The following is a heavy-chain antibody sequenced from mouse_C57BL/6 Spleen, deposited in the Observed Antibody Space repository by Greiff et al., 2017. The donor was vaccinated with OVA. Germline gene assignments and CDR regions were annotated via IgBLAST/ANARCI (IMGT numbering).Heavy chain of an antibody. CDR1: GFTFSSYT. CDR2: ISGGGGNT. CDR3: ARQHYYYGSSYGWFAY. V-gene: IGHV5-9*01. Sequence: EVKLVESGGGLVKPGGSLKLSCAASGFTFSSYTMSWVRQTPEKRLEWVATISGGGGNTYYPDSVKGRFTISRDNAKNTLYLQMSSLRSEDTALYYCARQHYYYGSSYGWFAYWGQGTLVTVSA. D-gene: IGHD1-1*01. J-gene: IGHJ3*01.